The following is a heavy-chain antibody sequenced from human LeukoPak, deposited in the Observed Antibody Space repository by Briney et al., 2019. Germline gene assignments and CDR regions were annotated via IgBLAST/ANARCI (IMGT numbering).Heavy chain of an antibody. CDR1: GGSISIANYF. CDR3: ARRSSGRPVDY. Sequence: PSETLSLTCTVSGGSISIANYFWGWIRQPPGKGLEWIGSTYYDGSTYYNPSLKSRVTISRDTSKDQFSLRLSSVAAADTAVYYCARRSSGRPVDYWGQGTLVTVSS. CDR2: TYYDGST. J-gene: IGHJ4*02. V-gene: IGHV4-39*07. D-gene: IGHD3-3*01.